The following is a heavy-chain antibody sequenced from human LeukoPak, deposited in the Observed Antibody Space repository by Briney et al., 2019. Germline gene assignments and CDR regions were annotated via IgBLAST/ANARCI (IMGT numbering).Heavy chain of an antibody. CDR2: FYYSGST. D-gene: IGHD4-23*01. CDR3: ARHDYGGNSGSDY. V-gene: IGHV4-59*08. CDR1: GGSISSYY. Sequence: SSETLSLTCTVSGGSISSYYWSWIRQPPGKGLEWIGYFYYSGSTNYNPSLKSRVTISVDTSKNQFSLKLSSVTAADMAVYYCARHDYGGNSGSDYWGQGTLVTVSS. J-gene: IGHJ4*02.